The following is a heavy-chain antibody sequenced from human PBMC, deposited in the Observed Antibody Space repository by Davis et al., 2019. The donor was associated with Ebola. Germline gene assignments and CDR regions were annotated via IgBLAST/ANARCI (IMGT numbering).Heavy chain of an antibody. J-gene: IGHJ3*02. D-gene: IGHD4-17*01. CDR3: ARGTGAVTTYAFDI. Sequence: SETLSLTCTVSGDSMSSQYWSWIRQPPGKGLEWIGYIYNSVNTNYNPSLKSRVTISVDTSKNQVSLKLDSVTAADTAVYYCARGTGAVTTYAFDIWGQGTTVTVSS. CDR2: IYNSVNT. V-gene: IGHV4-59*11. CDR1: GDSMSSQY.